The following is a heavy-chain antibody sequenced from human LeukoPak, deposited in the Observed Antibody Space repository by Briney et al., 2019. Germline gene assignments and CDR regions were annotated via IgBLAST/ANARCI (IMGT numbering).Heavy chain of an antibody. CDR3: ARRGVKTTRFDY. CDR1: GGSINTYY. D-gene: IGHD1-1*01. CDR2: LYNSGTT. V-gene: IGHV4-59*01. Sequence: SETLSLTCTVSGGSINTYYWSWIRQPPGKGLEWIGYLYNSGTTNYNPSLKSRVSISGDTSKNQFSLKLISVTAADTAVYYCARRGVKTTRFDYWGQGILVTDSS. J-gene: IGHJ4*02.